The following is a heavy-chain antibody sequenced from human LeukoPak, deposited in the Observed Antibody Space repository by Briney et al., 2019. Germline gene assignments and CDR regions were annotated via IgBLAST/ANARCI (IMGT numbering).Heavy chain of an antibody. CDR1: GFTFSSYA. CDR2: IPYDGSNK. V-gene: IGHV3-30-3*01. J-gene: IGHJ4*02. Sequence: PGGSLRLSCAASGFTFSSYAMHWVRQAPGKGLEWVAVIPYDGSNKYYADSVKGRFTISRDNSKNTLYLQMNRLRAEDTAVYYCARDSPSGGYGYWGQGALVTVSS. CDR3: ARDSPSGGYGY. D-gene: IGHD5-12*01.